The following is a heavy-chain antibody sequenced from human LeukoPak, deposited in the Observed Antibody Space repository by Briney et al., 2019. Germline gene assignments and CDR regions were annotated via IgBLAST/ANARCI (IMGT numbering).Heavy chain of an antibody. D-gene: IGHD1-26*01. Sequence: GGSLRLSCAASGFTLSSYWMSWVRQAPGKGLEWVVNIKRDGSEKYYVDSVKGRFSISRDNAKNSLYLQMNSLRVEDTAVYYCVRDDGATKPCWGQGTLVTVSS. CDR3: VRDDGATKPC. CDR1: GFTLSSYW. V-gene: IGHV3-7*01. CDR2: IKRDGSEK. J-gene: IGHJ4*02.